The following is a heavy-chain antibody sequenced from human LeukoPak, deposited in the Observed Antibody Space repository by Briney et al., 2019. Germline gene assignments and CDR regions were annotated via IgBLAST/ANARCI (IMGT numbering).Heavy chain of an antibody. Sequence: PSETLSLTCAVSGASMNTHYWSWIRQPPGKGLEWIGYMLDTVTTKDNPSLKSRFTLSADTSKNQFSLRLTSVTAADTAVYYCATIKRGDIFGYFDFWGQGIPVTVSS. D-gene: IGHD5-18*01. CDR2: MLDTVTT. CDR3: ATIKRGDIFGYFDF. J-gene: IGHJ4*02. V-gene: IGHV4-59*11. CDR1: GASMNTHY.